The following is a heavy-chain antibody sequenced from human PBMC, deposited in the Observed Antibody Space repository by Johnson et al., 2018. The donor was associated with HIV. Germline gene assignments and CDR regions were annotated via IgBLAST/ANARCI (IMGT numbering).Heavy chain of an antibody. CDR3: ARDGRDMVTRGAFDI. CDR1: GFTVSSNY. CDR2: IYSVGNA. J-gene: IGHJ3*02. Sequence: MLLVESGGGLIQPGGSLRLSCAASGFTVSSNYMSWVRQAPGKGLEWVSVIYSVGNAYYADSVKGRFTISRDNSNNMVYLQMNSLRPEDTAVYYCARDGRDMVTRGAFDIWGQGTVVTVSS. D-gene: IGHD5-18*01. V-gene: IGHV3-66*03.